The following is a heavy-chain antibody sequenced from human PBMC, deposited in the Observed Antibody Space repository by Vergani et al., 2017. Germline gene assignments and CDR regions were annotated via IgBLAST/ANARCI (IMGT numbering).Heavy chain of an antibody. J-gene: IGHJ4*02. D-gene: IGHD6-13*01. CDR1: GFTFTSYH. CDR3: ARSYSTSFFYFDY. CDR2: IDPNSVDT. Sequence: QVQLVQSGAEVKKPGASVRVSCKASGFTFTSYHIHWVRQAPGQGLDWLGRIDPNSVDTRYSQRFQDRVTITRDTSINTAYMEMTRLRPDDTAIYYCARSYSTSFFYFDYWGQGTLVTVSS. V-gene: IGHV1-2*06.